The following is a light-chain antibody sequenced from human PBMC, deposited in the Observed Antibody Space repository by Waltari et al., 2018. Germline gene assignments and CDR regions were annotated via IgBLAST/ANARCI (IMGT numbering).Light chain of an antibody. CDR2: WAA. CDR3: QQYYSNPT. V-gene: IGKV4-1*01. CDR1: RSISYTKNY. J-gene: IGKJ1*01. Sequence: DIILTQSPETLAVSLGERATINCKSSRSISYTKNYLSWYQQKPGQAPRLLISWAATRDFGGTDRSSGSGSGADFALTIDGLKAEDVAVYDCQQYYSNPTFGQGTKVQIK.